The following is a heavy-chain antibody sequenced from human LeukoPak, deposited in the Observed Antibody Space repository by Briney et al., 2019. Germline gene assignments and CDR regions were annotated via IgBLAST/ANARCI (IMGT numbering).Heavy chain of an antibody. CDR2: INPHSGGT. CDR3: VREGNELLSKNFDY. Sequence: VASVKVSCKAYGFTFSGHYIHWVRQAPGQGLEWMGYINPHSGGTSSPQKFQGRVTMTTDTSISAVYMELSSLTSDDTAMYYCVREGNELLSKNFDYWGQGSLVTVSS. CDR1: GFTFSGHY. D-gene: IGHD2-21*02. V-gene: IGHV1-2*02. J-gene: IGHJ4*02.